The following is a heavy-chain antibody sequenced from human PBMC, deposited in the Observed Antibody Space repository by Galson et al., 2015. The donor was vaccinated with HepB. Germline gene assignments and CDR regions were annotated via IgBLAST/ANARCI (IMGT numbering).Heavy chain of an antibody. CDR1: GFTFSDYY. CDR2: ISSSGSTI. Sequence: SLRLSCAASGFTFSDYYMSWIRQAPGKGLEWVSYISSSGSTICYADSVKGRFTISRDNAKNSLYLQMNSLRAEDTAVYYCARDHDSYDFWSGYYLFGYWGQGTLVTVSS. J-gene: IGHJ4*02. CDR3: ARDHDSYDFWSGYYLFGY. D-gene: IGHD3-3*01. V-gene: IGHV3-11*01.